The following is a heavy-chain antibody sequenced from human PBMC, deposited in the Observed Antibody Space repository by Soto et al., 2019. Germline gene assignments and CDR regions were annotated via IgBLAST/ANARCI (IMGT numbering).Heavy chain of an antibody. CDR2: INSDGSST. J-gene: IGHJ4*02. Sequence: GGSLRLSCAASGFTFSSYWMHWVRQAPGKGLVWVSRINSDGSSTSYADSVKGRFTISRDNAKNTLYLQMNSLRAEDTAVYYCARGGLELPEDYWGQGTLVTVSS. D-gene: IGHD1-7*01. CDR1: GFTFSSYW. V-gene: IGHV3-74*01. CDR3: ARGGLELPEDY.